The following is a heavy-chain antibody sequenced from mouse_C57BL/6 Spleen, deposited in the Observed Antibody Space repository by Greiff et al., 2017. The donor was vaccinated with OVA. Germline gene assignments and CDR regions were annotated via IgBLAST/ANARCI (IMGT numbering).Heavy chain of an antibody. Sequence: VQLQQSGPELVKPGASVKISCKASGYAFSSSWMNWVKQRPGKGLEWIGRLYPGDGDTNYNGKFKGKATLTADKSSSTAYMHLISLTSEDSAVYFCASLLLRPYWGQGTLVTVSA. D-gene: IGHD1-1*01. CDR2: LYPGDGDT. V-gene: IGHV1-82*01. CDR3: ASLLLRPY. J-gene: IGHJ3*01. CDR1: GYAFSSSW.